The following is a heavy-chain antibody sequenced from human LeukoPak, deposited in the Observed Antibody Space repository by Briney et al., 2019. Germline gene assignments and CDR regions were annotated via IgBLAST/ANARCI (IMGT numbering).Heavy chain of an antibody. CDR2: ISGSGGST. CDR1: GFTFSSYA. Sequence: GGSLRLSCAASGFTFSSYAMSWVRQAPGKGLEWVLAISGSGGSTYYADSVKGRFTISRDNSKNTLYLQMNSLRAEDTAVYYCAKDGDSSSLVIYYYYGMDVWGQGTTVTVSS. D-gene: IGHD6-6*01. CDR3: AKDGDSSSLVIYYYYGMDV. V-gene: IGHV3-23*01. J-gene: IGHJ6*02.